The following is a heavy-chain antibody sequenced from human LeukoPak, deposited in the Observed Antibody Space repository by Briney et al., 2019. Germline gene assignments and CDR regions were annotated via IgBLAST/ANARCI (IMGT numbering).Heavy chain of an antibody. CDR1: GFTFSSYS. Sequence: GGSLRLSCVASGFTFSSYSMNWVRQAPGKGLEWVSSISSSSSYKYYTDSVKGRFTISRDNAKNSLYLQMNSLRAEDTAVYYCARRLKVTEHFDYWGQGTLVTVSS. J-gene: IGHJ4*02. D-gene: IGHD2-21*02. V-gene: IGHV3-21*01. CDR2: ISSSSSYK. CDR3: ARRLKVTEHFDY.